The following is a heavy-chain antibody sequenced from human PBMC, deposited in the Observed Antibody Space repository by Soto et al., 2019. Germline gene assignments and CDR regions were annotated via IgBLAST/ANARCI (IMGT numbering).Heavy chain of an antibody. J-gene: IGHJ5*02. CDR2: ISYDGSNK. V-gene: IGHV3-30*18. CDR3: AKDRDIVVVVAATYWFDP. D-gene: IGHD2-15*01. Sequence: SLRLSCAASGFTFSSYGMHWVRQAPGKGLEWVAVISYDGSNKYYADSVKGRFTISRDNSKNTLYLQMNSLRAEDTAVYYCAKDRDIVVVVAATYWFDPWGQGTLVTVSS. CDR1: GFTFSSYG.